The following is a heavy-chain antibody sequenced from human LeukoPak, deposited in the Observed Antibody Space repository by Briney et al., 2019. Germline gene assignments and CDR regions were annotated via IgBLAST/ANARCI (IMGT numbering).Heavy chain of an antibody. CDR3: ARDKGWAFDY. D-gene: IGHD6-19*01. CDR1: GFTFSSYS. CDR2: ISSSSSYI. J-gene: IGHJ4*02. Sequence: GGSLRLSCAASGFTFSSYSMNWVRQAPGKGLEWVSSISSSSSYIYYADSVKGRFTISRDNAKNSLFLQMNSLRAEDTAVYYCARDKGWAFDYWGQGTLVTVSS. V-gene: IGHV3-21*06.